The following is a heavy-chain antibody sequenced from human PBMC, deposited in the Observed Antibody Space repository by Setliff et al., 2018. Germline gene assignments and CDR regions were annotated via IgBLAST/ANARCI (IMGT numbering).Heavy chain of an antibody. CDR3: ARNKAPQRDWHIVVVAAADPLDY. V-gene: IGHV3-48*01. J-gene: IGHJ4*02. Sequence: GGSLRLSCAASGFAFSSYSMNWVRQAPGKGLEWVSHISNSGSTIYYAGSVKGRFTISRDNAKNSLYLQMNSLRAEDTAMYYCARNKAPQRDWHIVVVAAADPLDYWGQGTLVTVSS. D-gene: IGHD2-2*01. CDR2: ISNSGSTI. CDR1: GFAFSSYS.